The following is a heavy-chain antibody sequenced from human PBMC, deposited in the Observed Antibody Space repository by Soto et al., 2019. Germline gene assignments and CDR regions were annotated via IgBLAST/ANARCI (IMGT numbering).Heavy chain of an antibody. CDR2: LTSSDST. Sequence: PGGSLRLSCAASGFTISSYAMSWVRQAPGKGLQWVSTLTSSDSTYYADSVKGRFTVSRDTSKNTLYLQMNSLRAEDTAVYYCERDKRVVTTMGPFDYWGQGTLVTVSS. CDR1: GFTISSYA. CDR3: ERDKRVVTTMGPFDY. V-gene: IGHV3-23*01. D-gene: IGHD2-21*02. J-gene: IGHJ4*02.